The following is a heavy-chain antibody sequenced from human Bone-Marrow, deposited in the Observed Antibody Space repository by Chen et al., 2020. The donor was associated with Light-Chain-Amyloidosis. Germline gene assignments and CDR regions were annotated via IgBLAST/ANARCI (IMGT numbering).Heavy chain of an antibody. D-gene: IGHD6-19*01. J-gene: IGHJ6*03. CDR1: GYTFTSYA. CDR3: AVVRPPAQWLDTGGYYMDV. CDR2: INTNTGNP. V-gene: IGHV7-4-1*02. Sequence: QVQLVQSGSELKKPGASVKVSCKASGYTFTSYAMNWERQAPGQGLEWMGWINTNTGNPTYAQGFTGRFVFSLDTSVSTAYLQISSLKAEDTAVYYCAVVRPPAQWLDTGGYYMDVWGKGTTVTVSS.